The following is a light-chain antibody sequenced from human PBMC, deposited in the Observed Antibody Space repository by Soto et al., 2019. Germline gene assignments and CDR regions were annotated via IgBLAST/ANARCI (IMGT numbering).Light chain of an antibody. CDR2: DAS. J-gene: IGKJ1*01. CDR3: LQYAVSPRT. V-gene: IGKV3-20*01. CDR1: QSVSSNS. Sequence: EIVLTQSPGTLSLSSGERATLSCRASQSVSSNSLAWYQHKPGQAPRLLIYDASSRATGIPDRFSGGGSGTDFTLTISRLEPEDFAVYYCLQYAVSPRTFGQGTKVEVK.